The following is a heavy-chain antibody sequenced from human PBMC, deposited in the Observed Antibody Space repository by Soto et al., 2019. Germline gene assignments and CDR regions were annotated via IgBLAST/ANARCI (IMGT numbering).Heavy chain of an antibody. CDR3: GNGGEAAANDDYYYYGMDV. J-gene: IGHJ6*02. CDR1: GLAFSSYG. V-gene: IGHV3-30*03. Sequence: QPGGSLRLSCAASGLAFSSYGMHWVRQPPGKGPEWVAAVSPDGGNKYYADSVKGRFTISRDNSKNTLYLQLNSLRAEDTAVYYCGNGGEAAANDDYYYYGMDVWGQGTTVTVAS. CDR2: VSPDGGNK. D-gene: IGHD3-16*01.